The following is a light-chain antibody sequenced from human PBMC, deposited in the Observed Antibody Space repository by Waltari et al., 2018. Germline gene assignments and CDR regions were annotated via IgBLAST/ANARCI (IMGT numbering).Light chain of an antibody. J-gene: IGKJ3*01. V-gene: IGKV1-33*01. CDR1: QDISNY. CDR3: QQYENLPRV. CDR2: DAS. Sequence: DIPLTQSPSSLSASVGDRVPITCQASQDISNYLNWYQQKPGKAPKLLIYDASNFETGVASRFSGSGAGTDFTFTISRLQPEDIATYYCQQYENLPRVFGPGTKVDIK.